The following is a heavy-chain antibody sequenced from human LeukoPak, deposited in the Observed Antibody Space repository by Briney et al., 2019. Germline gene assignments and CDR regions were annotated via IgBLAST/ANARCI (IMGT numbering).Heavy chain of an antibody. D-gene: IGHD6-13*01. CDR2: ISGDGGST. V-gene: IGHV3-43*02. J-gene: IGHJ6*02. CDR1: GFTFSSYA. CDR3: AKDMVAAADRGAPSYYYYGMDV. Sequence: PGGSLRLSCAASGFTFSSYAMSWVRQAPGKGLEWVSLISGDGGSTYYADSVKGRFTISRDNSKNSLYLQMNSLRTEDTALYYCAKDMVAAADRGAPSYYYYGMDVWGQGTTVTVSS.